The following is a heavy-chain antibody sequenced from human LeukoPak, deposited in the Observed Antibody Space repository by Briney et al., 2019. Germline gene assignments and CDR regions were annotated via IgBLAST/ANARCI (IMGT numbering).Heavy chain of an antibody. CDR1: GGSISSYY. CDR2: VKPSGGT. J-gene: IGHJ4*02. Sequence: SETLSLTCTVSGGSISSYYWSWIRQPAGKGLEWIGRVKPSGGTDYNPSLTSRVTISVDTSKTQYSLKLSSVTAADTAVYYCARYRLGYLDYWGQGTLVTVSS. D-gene: IGHD5-12*01. V-gene: IGHV4-4*07. CDR3: ARYRLGYLDY.